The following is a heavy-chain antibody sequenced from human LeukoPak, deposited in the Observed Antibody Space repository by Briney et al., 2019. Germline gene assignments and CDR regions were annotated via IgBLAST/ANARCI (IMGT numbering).Heavy chain of an antibody. CDR3: ARVSTGLLWFGELFPFGMDV. D-gene: IGHD3-10*01. CDR1: GRSFSGYY. V-gene: IGHV4-34*01. J-gene: IGHJ6*02. CDR2: INHSGST. Sequence: SETLSLTCAVYGRSFSGYYWSWIRQPPGKGLEWIGEINHSGSTNYNPSLKSRVTISVDTSKNQFSLKLSSVTAADTAVYYCARVSTGLLWFGELFPFGMDVWGQGTTVTVSS.